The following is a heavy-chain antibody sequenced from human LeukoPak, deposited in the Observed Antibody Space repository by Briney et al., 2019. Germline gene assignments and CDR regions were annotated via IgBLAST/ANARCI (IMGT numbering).Heavy chain of an antibody. CDR2: IYYSGST. Sequence: SETLSLTCTVSGGSISSSSYYWGWIRQPPGKGLEWIGSIYYSGSTYYNPSLKSRVTISVDTSKNQFSLKLSSVTAADTAMYYCARAVLATKSEHWFDSWGQGTLVTVSS. J-gene: IGHJ5*01. CDR3: ARAVLATKSEHWFDS. V-gene: IGHV4-39*07. CDR1: GGSISSSSYY. D-gene: IGHD2-8*01.